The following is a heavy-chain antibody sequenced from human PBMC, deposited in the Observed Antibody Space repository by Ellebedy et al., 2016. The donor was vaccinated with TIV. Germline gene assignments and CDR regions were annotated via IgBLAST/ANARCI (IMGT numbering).Heavy chain of an antibody. CDR3: ARTLRSGGNAFDM. CDR1: GFIFSSYG. D-gene: IGHD3-10*01. V-gene: IGHV3-23*01. J-gene: IGHJ3*02. Sequence: GESLKISCAASGFIFSSYGMTWVLQAPGKGLECVSGTSGSGLSSNYADSLKGRFTISRDNSQRTLYLQMNSLRVEDTAVYFGARTLRSGGNAFDMWGQGTMVTVSS. CDR2: TSGSGLSS.